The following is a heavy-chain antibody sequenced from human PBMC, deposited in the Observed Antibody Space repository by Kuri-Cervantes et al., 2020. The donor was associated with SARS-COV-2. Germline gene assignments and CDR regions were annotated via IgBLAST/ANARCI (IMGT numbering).Heavy chain of an antibody. D-gene: IGHD7-27*01. CDR2: ISSSGSTI. V-gene: IGHV3-11*04. CDR3: ARDLRLGKSLDY. J-gene: IGHJ4*02. Sequence: GGSLRLSCAASGFTFSDYYMSWIRQAPEKGLEWVSYISSSGSTIYYADSVKGRFTISRDNAKNSLYLQMSSLRAEDTAVYYCARDLRLGKSLDYWGQGTLVTVSS. CDR1: GFTFSDYY.